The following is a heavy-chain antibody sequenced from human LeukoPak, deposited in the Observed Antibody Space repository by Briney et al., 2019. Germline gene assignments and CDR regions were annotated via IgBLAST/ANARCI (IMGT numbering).Heavy chain of an antibody. J-gene: IGHJ5*02. D-gene: IGHD2-15*01. CDR1: GYTFTSYD. V-gene: IGHV1-8*03. Sequence: ASVKVSCKASGYTFTSYDINWVRQATGQGLEWMGWMNPNSGNTGYAQKFQGRVTITRNTSISTAYMELSSLRSEDTAVYYCARGQCASYCSGGSCYPNTHCNNWFDPWGQGTLVTVSS. CDR3: ARGQCASYCSGGSCYPNTHCNNWFDP. CDR2: MNPNSGNT.